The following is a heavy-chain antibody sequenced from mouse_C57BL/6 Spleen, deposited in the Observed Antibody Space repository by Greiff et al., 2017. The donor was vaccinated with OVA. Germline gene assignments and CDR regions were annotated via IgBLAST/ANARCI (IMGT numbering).Heavy chain of an antibody. J-gene: IGHJ4*01. D-gene: IGHD2-3*01. CDR3: ARYGDGYYYAMDY. V-gene: IGHV1-59*01. CDR1: GYTFTSYW. Sequence: QVQLQQPGAELVRPGTSVKLSCKASGYTFTSYWMHWVKQRPGQGLEWIGVINPSDSYTNYNQKFKGKATLTVDTSSSTAYMQLSSLTSEDSAVYYCARYGDGYYYAMDYWGQGTSVTVSS. CDR2: INPSDSYT.